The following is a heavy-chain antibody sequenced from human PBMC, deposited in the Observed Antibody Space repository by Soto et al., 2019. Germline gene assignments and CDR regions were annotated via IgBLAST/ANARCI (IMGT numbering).Heavy chain of an antibody. CDR3: ARGLRGYYAVDV. V-gene: IGHV3-74*01. CDR1: GFTFNNYW. CDR2: VNSDESIT. D-gene: IGHD6-13*01. Sequence: MQLVESGGGLVQPRGSLRLSCATSGFTFNNYWMHWVRQAPGKGLVWLSRVNSDESITNYADSVKGRFTISRDNARYTVYLQLNRLTTEDTAVYYCARGLRGYYAVDVWGQGATVTVSS. J-gene: IGHJ6*02.